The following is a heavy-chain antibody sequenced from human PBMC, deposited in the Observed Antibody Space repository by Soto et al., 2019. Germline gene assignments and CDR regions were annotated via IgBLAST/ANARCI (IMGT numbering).Heavy chain of an antibody. CDR3: ARIASLARYYDMDV. CDR2: ISSSSSYI. V-gene: IGHV3-21*01. Sequence: PGGSLRLSCAASGFTFSSYSMNWVRQAPGKGLEWVSSISSSSSYIYYADSVKGRFTISRDNAKNSLYLQMNSLRAEDTAVYYCARIASLARYYDMDVWGKGTTVNVS. CDR1: GFTFSSYS. J-gene: IGHJ6*03.